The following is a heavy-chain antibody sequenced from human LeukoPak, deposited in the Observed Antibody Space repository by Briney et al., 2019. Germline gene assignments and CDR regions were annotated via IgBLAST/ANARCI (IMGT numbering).Heavy chain of an antibody. Sequence: SVKVSCKASGFTFINSAVQWVRQARGQRLEWIGWIVVGSGNTNYAQKFQERVTITRDMSTSTAYMELSSLRSEDTAVYYCTSDPTFYSGRYCFDYWGQGTLVTVSS. V-gene: IGHV1-58*01. CDR2: IVVGSGNT. D-gene: IGHD1-26*01. CDR3: TSDPTFYSGRYCFDY. CDR1: GFTFINSA. J-gene: IGHJ4*02.